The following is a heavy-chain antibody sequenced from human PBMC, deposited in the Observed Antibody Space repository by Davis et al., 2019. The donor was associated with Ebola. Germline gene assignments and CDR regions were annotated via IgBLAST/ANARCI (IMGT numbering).Heavy chain of an antibody. CDR2: IYPGDSDT. J-gene: IGHJ4*02. D-gene: IGHD6-19*01. CDR1: GYRFTRYW. Sequence: GESPKLPCKGSGYRFTRYWIGRVRQMPGKGLEWMGIIYPGDSDTRYSPSFQGQVTISADKSISTAYLQWSSLKASDTAMYYCARRVAVAGRIDYWGQGTLVTVSS. V-gene: IGHV5-51*01. CDR3: ARRVAVAGRIDY.